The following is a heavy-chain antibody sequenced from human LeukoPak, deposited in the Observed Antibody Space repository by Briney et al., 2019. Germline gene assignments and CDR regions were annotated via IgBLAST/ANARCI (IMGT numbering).Heavy chain of an antibody. D-gene: IGHD2-2*01. CDR3: ARDQGYCSSTSCYHWFDP. CDR2: INPSGGST. J-gene: IGHJ5*02. V-gene: IGHV1-46*01. Sequence: GASVKVSCKASGYTLTSYYMHWVRQAPGQGLEWMGIINPSGGSTSYAQKFQGRVTMTRDMSTSTVYMELSSLRSEDTAVYYCARDQGYCSSTSCYHWFDPWGQGTLVTVSS. CDR1: GYTLTSYY.